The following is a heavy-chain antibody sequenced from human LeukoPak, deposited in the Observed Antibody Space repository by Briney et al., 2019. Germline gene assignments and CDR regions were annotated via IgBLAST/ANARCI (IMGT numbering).Heavy chain of an antibody. D-gene: IGHD3-10*01. J-gene: IGHJ4*02. CDR1: GGSFSGYY. Sequence: SETLSLTCAVYGGSFSGYYWSWIRQPPGKGLEWTGEINHSGSTNYNPSLKSRVTISVDTSKNQFSLKLSSVTAADTAVYYCASRGITGGYWGQGTLVTVSS. CDR2: INHSGST. CDR3: ASRGITGGY. V-gene: IGHV4-34*01.